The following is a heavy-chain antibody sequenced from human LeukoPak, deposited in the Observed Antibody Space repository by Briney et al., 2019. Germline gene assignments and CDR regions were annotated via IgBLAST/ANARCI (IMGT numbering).Heavy chain of an antibody. Sequence: SQTLSLTCAISGDRVSSNSVARSWIRQSPSRGLEWLGRTYYRSKWVNDYAVSVRSRITINPDTSKNQFSLQLNSVTPEDTAVYYCARDGWPAFDYWGQGTLVTVSS. CDR3: ARDGWPAFDY. D-gene: IGHD2-15*01. CDR1: GDRVSSNSVA. CDR2: TYYRSKWVN. J-gene: IGHJ4*02. V-gene: IGHV6-1*01.